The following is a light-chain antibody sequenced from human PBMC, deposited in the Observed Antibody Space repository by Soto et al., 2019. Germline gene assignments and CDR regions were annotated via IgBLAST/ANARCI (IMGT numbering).Light chain of an antibody. V-gene: IGLV1-47*01. CDR3: TTWDDSLNGRV. J-gene: IGLJ3*02. Sequence: QAVVIQPPSLSGTPGQRVTISCSGTTSNIGSNYVYWYQQLPGTAPKLLIYRNNQRPSGVPDRFSGSKSGTSASLAISGLRSEDEADFYCTTWDDSLNGRVFGGGTKLTVL. CDR1: TSNIGSNY. CDR2: RNN.